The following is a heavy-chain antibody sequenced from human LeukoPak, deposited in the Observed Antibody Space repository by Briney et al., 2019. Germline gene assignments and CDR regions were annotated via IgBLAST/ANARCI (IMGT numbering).Heavy chain of an antibody. J-gene: IGHJ4*02. CDR3: ARDRTPSGYYYPRFDY. CDR1: GFTFSSYS. V-gene: IGHV3-48*04. CDR2: ISSSSSTI. D-gene: IGHD3-22*01. Sequence: GGSLRLSCAASGFTFSSYSMNWVRQAPGKGLEWVSYISSSSSTIYYADSVKGRFTISRDNAKNSLYLQMNSLRAEDTAVYYCARDRTPSGYYYPRFDYWGQGTLVTVSS.